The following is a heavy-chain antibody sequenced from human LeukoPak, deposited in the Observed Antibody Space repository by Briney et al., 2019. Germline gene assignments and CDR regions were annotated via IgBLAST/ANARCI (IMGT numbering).Heavy chain of an antibody. CDR2: IYHSGST. Sequence: SDTLSLTCAVSGYSISSGYYWGWIRQPPGKGLEWIGSIYHSGSTYYNPSLKSRVTISVDTSKNQFSLKLSSVAATDTAVYFCARLRFDFWSGYTHPYFDYWGQGTLVTVSS. J-gene: IGHJ4*02. CDR3: ARLRFDFWSGYTHPYFDY. V-gene: IGHV4-38-2*01. CDR1: GYSISSGYY. D-gene: IGHD3-3*01.